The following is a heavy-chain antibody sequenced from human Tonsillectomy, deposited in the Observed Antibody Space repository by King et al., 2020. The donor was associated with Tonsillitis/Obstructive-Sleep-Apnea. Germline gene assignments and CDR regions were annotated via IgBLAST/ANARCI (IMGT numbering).Heavy chain of an antibody. V-gene: IGHV4-31*03. Sequence: HVQLQESGPGLVKPSQTLSLTCTVSGGSISSSGYSWSWIRQHPGKGLEWIGYIYYSGSTYYNPSLKSRVTISVDTSKNQFSLKLSSVTAADTAVYYCARDYCSSTSCYFDYWDQGTLVTVSS. J-gene: IGHJ4*02. D-gene: IGHD2-2*01. CDR3: ARDYCSSTSCYFDY. CDR1: GGSISSSGYS. CDR2: IYYSGST.